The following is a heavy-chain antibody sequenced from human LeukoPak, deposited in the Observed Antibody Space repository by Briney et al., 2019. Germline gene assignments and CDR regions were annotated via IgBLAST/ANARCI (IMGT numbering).Heavy chain of an antibody. Sequence: SETLSLTCTVSGGSISSYYWSWIRQPAGKGLEWIGRIYTSGSTNYNPSLKSRVTISVDTSKNQFSLKLSSVTAADTAVYYCAPIGRGYSYGYRAFDIWGQGTMVTVSS. CDR2: IYTSGST. D-gene: IGHD5-18*01. CDR3: APIGRGYSYGYRAFDI. V-gene: IGHV4-4*07. CDR1: GGSISSYY. J-gene: IGHJ3*02.